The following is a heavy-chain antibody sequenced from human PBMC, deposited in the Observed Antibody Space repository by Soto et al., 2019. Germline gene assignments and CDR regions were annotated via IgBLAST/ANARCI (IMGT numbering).Heavy chain of an antibody. V-gene: IGHV3-48*03. CDR2: ISEGGTTT. CDR1: GFMFNDYE. Sequence: EVQLVESGGGLAQSGGSLRLSCAASGFMFNDYEMNWVRQAPGKGLEWVSYISEGGTTTHYTDSVKGRFTISRDNAKESPCQQKRSGSPLESGSEFFGGGAGGGGLGLWDTWGEG. D-gene: IGHD3-10*01. J-gene: IGHJ5*02. CDR3: GGGAGGGGLGLWDT.